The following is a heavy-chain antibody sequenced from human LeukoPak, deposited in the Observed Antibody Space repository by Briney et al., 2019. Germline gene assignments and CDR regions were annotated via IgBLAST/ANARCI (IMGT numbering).Heavy chain of an antibody. CDR2: INTNTGNP. CDR3: ATPAVLRFLEWDHYYYYGMDV. V-gene: IGHV7-4-1*02. J-gene: IGHJ6*02. D-gene: IGHD3-3*01. CDR1: GYTFTSYA. Sequence: GASVKVSCKASGYTFTSYAMNWVRQAPGQGLEWMGWINTNTGNPTYAQGFTGRFVFSLDTSVSTAYLQISSLKAEDTAVYYCATPAVLRFLEWDHYYYYGMDVWGQGTTVTVSS.